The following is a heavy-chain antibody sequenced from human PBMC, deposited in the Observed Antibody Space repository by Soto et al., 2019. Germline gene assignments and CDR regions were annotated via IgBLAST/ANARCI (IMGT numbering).Heavy chain of an antibody. CDR2: IYPGDSDT. CDR3: ARLGRESTTMIRGSFDI. Sequence: GESLKISCKGSGYSFPTYWVVWVRQMPGKGLEWMGIIYPGDSDTRHSPSFQGRVTISADKSISTAYLHWSSLEASDTAMYYCARLGRESTTMIRGSFDIWGQGTMVT. D-gene: IGHD3-10*01. V-gene: IGHV5-51*01. J-gene: IGHJ3*02. CDR1: GYSFPTYW.